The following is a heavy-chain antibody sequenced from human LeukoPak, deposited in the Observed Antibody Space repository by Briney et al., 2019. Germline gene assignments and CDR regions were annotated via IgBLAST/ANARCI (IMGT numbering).Heavy chain of an antibody. CDR3: ARGFGSGYDPAFGY. CDR1: GFTVSSNY. D-gene: IGHD5-12*01. Sequence: GGSLRLSCAASGFTVSSNYMSWVRQAPGKGLEWVSVIYSGGSTYYADSVKGRFTISRDNSKNTLYLQMNSLRAEDTAVYYCARGFGSGYDPAFGYWGQRTLVTVSS. V-gene: IGHV3-53*01. CDR2: IYSGGST. J-gene: IGHJ4*02.